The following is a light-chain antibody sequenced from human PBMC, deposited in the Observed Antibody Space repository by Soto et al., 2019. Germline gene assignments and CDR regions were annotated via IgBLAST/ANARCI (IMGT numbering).Light chain of an antibody. CDR3: SSYTPYVV. J-gene: IGLJ2*01. V-gene: IGLV2-14*01. Sequence: QSALTQPASVSGSPGQSITISCTGTSSDVGGYNYVSWYQQHPGKAPKLMIYDVSNRPSGVSNRFSGSKSGNTASLTISGLQAEDEADYYCSSYTPYVVFGGGTKLTVL. CDR2: DVS. CDR1: SSDVGGYNY.